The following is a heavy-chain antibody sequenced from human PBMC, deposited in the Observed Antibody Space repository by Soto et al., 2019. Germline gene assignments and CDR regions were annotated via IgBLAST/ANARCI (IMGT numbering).Heavy chain of an antibody. CDR1: GGSFSGYY. D-gene: IGHD3-3*01. J-gene: IGHJ6*03. V-gene: IGHV4-34*01. Sequence: QVQLQQWGAGLLKPSETLSLTCAVYGGSFSGYYWSWIRQPPGKGLEWIGEINHSGSTNYNPSLKSRVTISVDTSKNQFSLKLSSVTAADTAVYYCARGSALRFLEWHYYMDVWGKGTTVTVSS. CDR3: ARGSALRFLEWHYYMDV. CDR2: INHSGST.